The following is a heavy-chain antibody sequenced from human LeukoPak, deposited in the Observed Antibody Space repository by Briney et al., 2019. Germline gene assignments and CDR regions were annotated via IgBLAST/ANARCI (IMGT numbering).Heavy chain of an antibody. CDR1: GYTFTGYY. CDR2: INPNSGGT. D-gene: IGHD6-19*01. Sequence: ASVTVSCKASGYTFTGYYMHWVRQAPGQGLEWMGWINPNSGGTNYAQKFQGRVTMTRDTSISTAYMELSRLRSDDTAVYYCARDSHRDSSGSPDYWGQGTLVTVSS. CDR3: ARDSHRDSSGSPDY. V-gene: IGHV1-2*02. J-gene: IGHJ4*02.